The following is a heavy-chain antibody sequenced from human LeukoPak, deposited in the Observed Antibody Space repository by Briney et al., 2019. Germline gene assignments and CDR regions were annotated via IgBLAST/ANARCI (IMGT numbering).Heavy chain of an antibody. CDR2: IYYSGST. CDR3: ARRLLGYCSGGSCYSGHFQH. D-gene: IGHD2-15*01. V-gene: IGHV4-61*08. J-gene: IGHJ1*01. CDR1: GGSISSGGYS. Sequence: SETLSLTCAVSGGSISSGGYSWSWIRQPPGKGLEWIGYIYYSGSTNYNPSLKTRVTISVDTSKNQFSLKLSSVTAADTAVYYCARRLLGYCSGGSCYSGHFQHWGQGTLVTVSS.